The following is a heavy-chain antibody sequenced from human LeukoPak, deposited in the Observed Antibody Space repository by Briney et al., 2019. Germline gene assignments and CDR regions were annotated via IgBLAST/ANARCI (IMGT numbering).Heavy chain of an antibody. V-gene: IGHV3-21*01. CDR1: AFTFSSYS. CDR2: ISSSSSYI. CDR3: ARGDYGDYGLTN. D-gene: IGHD4-17*01. Sequence: GGSLRLSCAASAFTFSSYSMNWVRQAPGKGLEWVSSISSSSSYIYYADSVKGRFTISRDNAKNSLYLQMNSLRAEDTAVYYCARGDYGDYGLTNWGQGTLVTVSS. J-gene: IGHJ4*02.